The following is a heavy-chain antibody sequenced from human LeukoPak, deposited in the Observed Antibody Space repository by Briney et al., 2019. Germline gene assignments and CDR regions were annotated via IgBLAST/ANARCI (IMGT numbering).Heavy chain of an antibody. CDR3: AREVPYGSGSYSTAFDI. CDR2: IIPILGAA. J-gene: IGHJ3*02. Sequence: GASVKVSCKASGYTFSSYAISWVRQAPGQGLEWMGRIIPILGAANYAQKFQGRVTITADKFTSTAYMELSSLRSEDTAVYYCAREVPYGSGSYSTAFDIWGQGTMVNVSS. CDR1: GYTFSSYA. D-gene: IGHD3-10*01. V-gene: IGHV1-69*04.